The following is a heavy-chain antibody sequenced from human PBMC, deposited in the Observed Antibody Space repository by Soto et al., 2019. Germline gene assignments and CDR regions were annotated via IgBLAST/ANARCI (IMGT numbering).Heavy chain of an antibody. D-gene: IGHD2-21*02. V-gene: IGHV5-10-1*01. Sequence: GESLKISCKGSGYSFTSYWISWVRQMPGKGLEWMGRIDPSDSYTNYSPSFQGHVTISADKSISTAYLQWSSLKASDTAMYYCARAPTYCGGDCYPYHDQENNWFAPWRQGTLVTVS. CDR2: IDPSDSYT. J-gene: IGHJ5*02. CDR3: ARAPTYCGGDCYPYHDQENNWFAP. CDR1: GYSFTSYW.